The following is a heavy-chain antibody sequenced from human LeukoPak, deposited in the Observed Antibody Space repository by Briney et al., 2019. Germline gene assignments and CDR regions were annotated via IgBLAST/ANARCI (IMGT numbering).Heavy chain of an antibody. Sequence: GGSLRLSCAASGFTFSSYGMHWVRQAPGKGLEWVAVISYDGSNKYYADSVKGRFTISRDNSKNTLYLQMNSLRAEDTAAYYCAKGSDYSQGWGQGTLVTVSS. J-gene: IGHJ4*02. CDR1: GFTFSSYG. CDR3: AKGSDYSQG. V-gene: IGHV3-30*18. D-gene: IGHD1-26*01. CDR2: ISYDGSNK.